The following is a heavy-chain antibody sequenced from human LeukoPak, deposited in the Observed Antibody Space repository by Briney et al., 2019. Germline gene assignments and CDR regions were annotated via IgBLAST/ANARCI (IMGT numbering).Heavy chain of an antibody. CDR2: IEHSAGT. CDR3: ARGFSYYGMDV. CDR1: GGSFSGYY. Sequence: SETLSLTCAVYGGSFSGYYWSWIRQPPGKGREWIGEIEHSAGTNCNPSLKSRVTISVDTSKKQFSLRLSSVTAADTAVYFCARGFSYYGMDVWGQGTTVTVSS. J-gene: IGHJ6*02. V-gene: IGHV4-34*01.